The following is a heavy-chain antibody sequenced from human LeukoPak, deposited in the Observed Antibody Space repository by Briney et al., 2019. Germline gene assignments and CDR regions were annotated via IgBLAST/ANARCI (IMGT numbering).Heavy chain of an antibody. CDR1: GGSINIYY. Sequence: PSETLSLTCTVSGGSINIYYWSWLRQPAGKGLEWMGRIYTRGSTNYNPSLKRRVTMSVDTSKNPFSLTLSSVTAADTAVYYCARGRYCSADICSGGDAFDIWGQGTMVSVSS. CDR2: IYTRGST. D-gene: IGHD2-15*01. V-gene: IGHV4-4*07. J-gene: IGHJ3*02. CDR3: ARGRYCSADICSGGDAFDI.